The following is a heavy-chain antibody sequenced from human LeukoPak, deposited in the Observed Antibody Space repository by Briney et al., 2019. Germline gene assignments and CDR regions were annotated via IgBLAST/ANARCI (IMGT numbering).Heavy chain of an antibody. CDR3: AELGITMIGGV. V-gene: IGHV3-48*04. Sequence: GGSLRLSCAASGFTFSSYSIHWVLQAPGKGLEWLSYISISTSSIYYADSVTGRFTISRDNARNSLYLQMNSLRAEDTAVYYCAELGITMIGGVWGKGTTVTISS. J-gene: IGHJ6*04. D-gene: IGHD3-10*02. CDR2: ISISTSSI. CDR1: GFTFSSYS.